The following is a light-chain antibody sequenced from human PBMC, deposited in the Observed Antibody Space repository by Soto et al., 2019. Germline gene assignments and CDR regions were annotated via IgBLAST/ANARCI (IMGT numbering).Light chain of an antibody. V-gene: IGKV1-39*01. J-gene: IGKJ5*01. CDR2: AAS. CDR3: QQSNIMAT. CDR1: HSIGNY. Sequence: DIHMTQSPSSLSASVGDIVSITCRASHSIGNYLNWYQQKPGKAPKLLIYAASRLQPGVPSRFSGSGSGKDFTLTITTLQPEDFATYFCQQSNIMATFGQGTRLEIK.